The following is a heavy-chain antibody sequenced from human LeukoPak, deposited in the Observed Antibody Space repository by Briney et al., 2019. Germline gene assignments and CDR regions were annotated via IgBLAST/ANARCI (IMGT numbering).Heavy chain of an antibody. V-gene: IGHV3-33*01. Sequence: GGSLRLSCAASGFTFSSYGMHWVRQAPGKGLECVAVIWYDGSNKYYADSVKGRFTISRDNSKNTLYLQMNSLRAEDTAVYYCARDSADYGGNGMDVWGQGTTVTVSS. CDR2: IWYDGSNK. CDR1: GFTFSSYG. D-gene: IGHD4-23*01. J-gene: IGHJ6*02. CDR3: ARDSADYGGNGMDV.